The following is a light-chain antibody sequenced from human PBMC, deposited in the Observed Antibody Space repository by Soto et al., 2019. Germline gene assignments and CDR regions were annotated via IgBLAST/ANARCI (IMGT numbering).Light chain of an antibody. Sequence: QSVLTQPRSVSGSPGQSVTISCTGTTSDVGGYDYVSWFQQHPGKVPKLLIYDVTKRPSGVPDRFSGSKSGNTASLTISGLQADDEADYFCCSYAGSYTHVFGTGTKVTVL. CDR3: CSYAGSYTHV. CDR2: DVT. V-gene: IGLV2-11*01. J-gene: IGLJ1*01. CDR1: TSDVGGYDY.